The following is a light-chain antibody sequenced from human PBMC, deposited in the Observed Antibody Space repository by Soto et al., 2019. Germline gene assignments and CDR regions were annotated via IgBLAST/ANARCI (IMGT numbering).Light chain of an antibody. CDR2: GAS. Sequence: EIVLTQSPGSLSLSPGEGATLSCRASQSVSSSFFAWYQQKPGQAPSLLIYGASRRVTGVPDRFSGSGSGTDFTLSISRLEPEDFAVYYCQQYESSVTFGQGTKVEIK. CDR3: QQYESSVT. V-gene: IGKV3-20*01. J-gene: IGKJ1*01. CDR1: QSVSSSF.